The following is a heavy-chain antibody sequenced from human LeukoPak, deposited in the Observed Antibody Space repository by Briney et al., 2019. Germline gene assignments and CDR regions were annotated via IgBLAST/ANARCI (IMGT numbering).Heavy chain of an antibody. Sequence: SETLSLTCTVSGGSISSYYWSWIRQPPGKGLEWIGYIYYSGSTNYSPSLKSRVTISVDTSKNQFSLKLSSVTAADTAVYYCARNQPGSSSSKRDYAYYYMDVWGKGTTVTISS. J-gene: IGHJ6*03. V-gene: IGHV4-59*12. CDR2: IYYSGST. D-gene: IGHD2-2*01. CDR1: GGSISSYY. CDR3: ARNQPGSSSSKRDYAYYYMDV.